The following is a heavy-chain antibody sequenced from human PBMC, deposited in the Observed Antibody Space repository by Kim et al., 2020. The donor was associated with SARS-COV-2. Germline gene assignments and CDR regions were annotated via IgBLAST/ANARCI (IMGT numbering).Heavy chain of an antibody. CDR2: IYSGGST. CDR3: AGTDSHIFDY. J-gene: IGHJ4*02. CDR1: GFSVSSTY. V-gene: IGHV3-66*01. D-gene: IGHD2-15*01. Sequence: GGSLRLSCAASGFSVSSTYMSWVRQAPGKGLEWVSVIYSGGSTYYADSVKGSFTISRDNSTNTLYLQLNSLRAEDTAVYYCAGTDSHIFDYWVQGTLVT.